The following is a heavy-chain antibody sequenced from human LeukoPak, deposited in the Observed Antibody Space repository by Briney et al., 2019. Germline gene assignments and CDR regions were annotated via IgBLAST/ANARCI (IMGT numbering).Heavy chain of an antibody. CDR2: ISESGDKT. Sequence: GGSLRLSCAASGFTFSNYAMNWVRQAPGKGLEWVSSISESGDKTDYADSVRGRFTISRDNSQNTLHLQMNSLRAEDTALYYCAKQWVDCWGQGTLVTVSS. CDR1: GFTFSNYA. J-gene: IGHJ4*02. V-gene: IGHV3-23*01. CDR3: AKQWVDC. D-gene: IGHD1-26*01.